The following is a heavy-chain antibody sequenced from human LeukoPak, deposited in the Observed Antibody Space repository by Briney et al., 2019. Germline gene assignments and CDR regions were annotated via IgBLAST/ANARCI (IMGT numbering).Heavy chain of an antibody. J-gene: IGHJ4*02. CDR2: IYSSGST. CDR3: ARRAVAENYFDY. CDR1: VGSISGYY. D-gene: IGHD6-19*01. Sequence: SETVSLTCTVSVGSISGYYWSWIRQPPGMGLEWIGYIYSSGSTTYNSSLKSRVTISVDTSKNQFSLKLSSVTAADTAVYYCARRAVAENYFDYWGQGTLVTVSS. V-gene: IGHV4-4*09.